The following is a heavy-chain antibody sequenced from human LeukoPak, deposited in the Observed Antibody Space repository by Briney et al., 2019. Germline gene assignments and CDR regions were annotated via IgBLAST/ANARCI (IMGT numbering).Heavy chain of an antibody. Sequence: ASVKVSCKASGYTFTSYGISWVRQAPGQGLEWMGWISAYNGNTNYAQTLQGRVTMTTDTSTSTAYMELMSLRSDDTAVYDCARDGGSYYYDSRAFDIWGQGTMVTVSS. D-gene: IGHD3-22*01. J-gene: IGHJ3*02. CDR2: ISAYNGNT. CDR3: ARDGGSYYYDSRAFDI. CDR1: GYTFTSYG. V-gene: IGHV1-18*01.